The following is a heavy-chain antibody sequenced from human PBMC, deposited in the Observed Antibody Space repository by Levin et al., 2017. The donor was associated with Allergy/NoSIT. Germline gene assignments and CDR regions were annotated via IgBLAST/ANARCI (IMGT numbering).Heavy chain of an antibody. J-gene: IGHJ4*02. CDR2: VTGSAHLT. D-gene: IGHD2-8*01. CDR1: GFTFSNYA. V-gene: IGHV3-23*01. CDR3: AKCLQENGHCYFEY. Sequence: GGSLRLSCAASGFTFSNYAMTWVRQAPGGGLEWVSSVTGSAHLTYYADSVKGRFTISRDNSMNTLYLQMSSLSAEDTAVYYCAKCLQENGHCYFEYWGRGTLVTVSS.